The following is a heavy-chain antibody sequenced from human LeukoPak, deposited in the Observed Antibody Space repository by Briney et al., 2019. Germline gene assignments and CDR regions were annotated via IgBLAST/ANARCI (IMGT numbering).Heavy chain of an antibody. CDR3: AGERPSSSWYDF. CDR1: EFTFSTYL. CDR2: IKQDGSEK. Sequence: GGSLRLSCAASEFTFSTYLMTWVRQAPGKGLEWVANIKQDGSEKYYADSVRGRFTISRDNGKKSLYLQMNSLRVEDAAVYYCAGERPSSSWYDFWGQGALVTVSS. D-gene: IGHD6-13*01. V-gene: IGHV3-7*01. J-gene: IGHJ5*01.